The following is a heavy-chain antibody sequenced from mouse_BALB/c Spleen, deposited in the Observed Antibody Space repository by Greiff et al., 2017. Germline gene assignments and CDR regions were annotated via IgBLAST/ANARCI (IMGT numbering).Heavy chain of an antibody. CDR2: ISSGSSTI. J-gene: IGHJ2*01. Sequence: EVKLVESGGGLVQPGGSRKLSCAASGFTFSSFGMHWVRQAPEKGLEWVAYISSGSSTIYYADTVKGRFTISRDNPKNTLFLQMTSLRSEDTAMYYCARDYGSSYGSYFDYWGQGTTLTVSS. V-gene: IGHV5-17*02. D-gene: IGHD1-1*01. CDR3: ARDYGSSYGSYFDY. CDR1: GFTFSSFG.